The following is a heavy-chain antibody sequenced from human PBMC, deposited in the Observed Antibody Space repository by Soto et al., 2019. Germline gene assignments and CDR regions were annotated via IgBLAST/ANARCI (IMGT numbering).Heavy chain of an antibody. J-gene: IGHJ6*02. CDR2: IYPGDSDT. CDR3: ARRGDVGYCSSTSCPIGYYYYCGMDV. CDR1: GYSFTSYW. V-gene: IGHV5-51*01. D-gene: IGHD2-2*01. Sequence: GESLKISCKGSGYSFTSYWIGWVRQMPGKGLEWMGIIYPGDSDTRYSPSFQGQVTISADKSISTAYLQWSSLKASDTAMYYCARRGDVGYCSSTSCPIGYYYYCGMDVWGQGTTVTVSS.